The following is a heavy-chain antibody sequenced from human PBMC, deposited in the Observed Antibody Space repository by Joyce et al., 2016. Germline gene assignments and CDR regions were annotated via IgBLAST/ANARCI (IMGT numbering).Heavy chain of an antibody. CDR2: IKPNRCGS. J-gene: IGHJ4*02. CDR1: EYTFSDSY. CDR3: ARQSIYYYGSEYYFDS. V-gene: IGHV1-2*06. Sequence: QVQLVQSGAEVKKPGASVKVSCKASEYTFSDSYIHWIRQAPGQGLEWMGRIKPNRCGSDSAQRFQGRVTMTRDTSITTAYMELSRLRSDDTAVYYCARQSIYYYGSEYYFDSWGQGTLVTVSS. D-gene: IGHD3-10*01.